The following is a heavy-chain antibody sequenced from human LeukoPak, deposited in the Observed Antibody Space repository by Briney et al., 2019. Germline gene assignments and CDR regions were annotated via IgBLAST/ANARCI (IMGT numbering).Heavy chain of an antibody. CDR3: ARASYDFWSGYRGPNWFDP. Sequence: SETLSLTCTVSGGSISSYYWSWIRQPPGKGLEWIGYIYYSGSTNYNPSLKSRVTISVDTSKNQFSLKLSSVTAADTAVYYCARASYDFWSGYRGPNWFDPWGQGTLVTVSS. D-gene: IGHD3-3*01. J-gene: IGHJ5*02. CDR2: IYYSGST. CDR1: GGSISSYY. V-gene: IGHV4-59*01.